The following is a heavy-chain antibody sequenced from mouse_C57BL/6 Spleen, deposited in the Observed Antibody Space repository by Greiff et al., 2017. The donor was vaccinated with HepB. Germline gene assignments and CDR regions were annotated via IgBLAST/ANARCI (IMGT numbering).Heavy chain of an antibody. CDR2: IYPRSGNT. Sequence: VQLQQSGAELARPGASVKLSCKASGYTFTSYGISWVKQRTGQGLEWIGEIYPRSGNTYYNEKFKGKATLTADKSSSTAYMELRSLTSEDSAVSFCARYYYGSSSFAYWGQGTLVTVSA. V-gene: IGHV1-81*01. CDR1: GYTFTSYG. CDR3: ARYYYGSSSFAY. J-gene: IGHJ3*01. D-gene: IGHD1-1*01.